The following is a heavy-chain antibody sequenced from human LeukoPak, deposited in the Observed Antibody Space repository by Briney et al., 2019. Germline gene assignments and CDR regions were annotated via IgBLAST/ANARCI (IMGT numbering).Heavy chain of an antibody. V-gene: IGHV4-34*01. CDR3: ASTYYDFWSGHTGKFDY. CDR1: GGSFSGYY. CDR2: INHSGST. D-gene: IGHD3-3*01. J-gene: IGHJ4*02. Sequence: SETLSLTCAVYGGSFSGYYWSWIRQPPGEGLEWIGEINHSGSTNYNPSLKSRVTISVDTSKNQFSLKLSSVTAADTAVYYCASTYYDFWSGHTGKFDYWGQGTLVTVSS.